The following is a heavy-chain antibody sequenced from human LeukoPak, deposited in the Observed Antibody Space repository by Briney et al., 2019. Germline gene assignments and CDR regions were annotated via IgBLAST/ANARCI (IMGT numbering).Heavy chain of an antibody. Sequence: PSETLSLTCAVYGGSFSGYYWSWIRQPPGKGLEWIGEINHSGSTNYNPSLKSRVTISVDTSKNQFSLKLSSVTAADTAFYYCARGVGYNYRLYHFDYWGQGTLVTVSS. V-gene: IGHV4-34*01. CDR1: GGSFSGYY. CDR2: INHSGST. J-gene: IGHJ4*02. CDR3: ARGVGYNYRLYHFDY. D-gene: IGHD5-24*01.